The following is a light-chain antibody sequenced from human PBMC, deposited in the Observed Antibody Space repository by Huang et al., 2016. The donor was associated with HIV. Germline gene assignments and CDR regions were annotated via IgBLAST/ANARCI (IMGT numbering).Light chain of an antibody. Sequence: EIVMTQSPATLSLSLGERATLSCRASQSVTNNLAWYQQKPGQAPRLLSYGASARGTGIPARFSGSGSGTELTLTISSLQSEDFVVYYCQQYNNWPPGDTFGQGTKLEIK. CDR1: QSVTNN. J-gene: IGKJ2*01. CDR3: QQYNNWPPGDT. V-gene: IGKV3-15*01. CDR2: GAS.